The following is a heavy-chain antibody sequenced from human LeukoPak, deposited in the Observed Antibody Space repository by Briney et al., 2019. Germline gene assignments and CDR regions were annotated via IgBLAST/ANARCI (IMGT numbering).Heavy chain of an antibody. D-gene: IGHD2-2*01. J-gene: IGHJ4*02. CDR1: GYSFTSYW. V-gene: IGHV5-51*01. Sequence: GESLKISCKGSGYSFTSYWIGWVRQMPGKGLEWMGIIYPGDSDTRYSPSFQGQVTISADKSISTAYLQWSSLKASDTAMYYCARSHRCSSTSCVLDYWGQGTLVTVSS. CDR3: ARSHRCSSTSCVLDY. CDR2: IYPGDSDT.